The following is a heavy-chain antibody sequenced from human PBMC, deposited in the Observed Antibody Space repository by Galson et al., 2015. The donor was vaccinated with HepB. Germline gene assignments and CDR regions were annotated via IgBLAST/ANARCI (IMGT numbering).Heavy chain of an antibody. Sequence: LRLSYAASGFTFSNAWMSWVRQAPGKGLEWVGRIKSKTDGGTTDYAAPVKGRFTISRDDSKNTLYLQMNSLKTEDTAVYYCTTILYYDSSGYYPYYDYWGQGTLVTVSS. V-gene: IGHV3-15*01. J-gene: IGHJ4*02. CDR3: TTILYYDSSGYYPYYDY. D-gene: IGHD3-22*01. CDR2: IKSKTDGGTT. CDR1: GFTFSNAW.